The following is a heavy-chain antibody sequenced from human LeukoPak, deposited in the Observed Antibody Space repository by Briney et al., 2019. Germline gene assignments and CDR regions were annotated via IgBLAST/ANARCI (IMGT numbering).Heavy chain of an antibody. CDR2: IKQDGSEK. CDR1: GFTFSSYW. J-gene: IGHJ4*02. V-gene: IGHV3-7*01. CDR3: ARRGKDYYDSSGNPLDY. Sequence: GGSLRLSCAASGFTFSSYWMSWVRQAPGKGLEWVANIKQDGSEKYYVDSVKGRFTISRDNAKNSLYLQMNSLRAEDTAVYYCARRGKDYYDSSGNPLDYWGQGTLVTVSS. D-gene: IGHD3-22*01.